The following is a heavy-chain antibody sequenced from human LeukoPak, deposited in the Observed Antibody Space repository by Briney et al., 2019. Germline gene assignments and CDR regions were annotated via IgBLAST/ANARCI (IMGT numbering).Heavy chain of an antibody. V-gene: IGHV3-23*01. Sequence: GGSLRLSYVASGFTFSSYAMSWVRQAPGKGLEWVSAISGSGGSTYYADSVKGRFTISRDNSKNTLYLQMNSLRAEDTAVYYCAKVRRTRNYYYYYGMDVWGQGTTVTVSS. CDR3: AKVRRTRNYYYYYGMDV. CDR2: ISGSGGST. CDR1: GFTFSSYA. J-gene: IGHJ6*02.